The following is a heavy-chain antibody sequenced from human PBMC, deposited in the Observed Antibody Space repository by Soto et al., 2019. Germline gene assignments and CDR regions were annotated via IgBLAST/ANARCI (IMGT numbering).Heavy chain of an antibody. CDR1: GFTFSPYE. V-gene: IGHV3-48*03. J-gene: IGHJ4*02. Sequence: PGGSLRLSCAASGFTFSPYEMDWVRQAPGKGLEWISYISSSGTTIFYADSVKGRFTISRDNAKRSLYLQMNSLRAADTAVYYCVRETPCTNGVCQFDYWGQGTLVTVSS. D-gene: IGHD2-8*01. CDR3: VRETPCTNGVCQFDY. CDR2: ISSSGTTI.